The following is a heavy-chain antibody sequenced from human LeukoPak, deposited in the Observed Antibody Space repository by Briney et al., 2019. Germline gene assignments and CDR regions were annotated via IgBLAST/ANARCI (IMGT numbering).Heavy chain of an antibody. D-gene: IGHD6-13*01. CDR2: INHSGST. CDR1: GGTFSGYY. CDR3: ARGRAGISYTPSLNWFDP. J-gene: IGHJ5*02. V-gene: IGHV4-34*01. Sequence: SGTLSLTCAAYGGTFSGYYWSWIRQPPGKGLEWIGEINHSGSTNYNPSLKSRGTISVDTSKNQFSLKLSSVTAADTAVDYCARGRAGISYTPSLNWFDPWGEGTLVTVSS.